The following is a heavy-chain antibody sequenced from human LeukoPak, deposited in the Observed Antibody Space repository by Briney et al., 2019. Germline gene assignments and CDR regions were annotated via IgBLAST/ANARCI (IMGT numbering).Heavy chain of an antibody. CDR1: GGSISSGGYY. D-gene: IGHD6-6*01. Sequence: SETLSLTCTVSGGSISSGGYYWSWIRQPPGKGLEWIGYIYHSGSTYYNPSLKSRVTISVDRSKNQFSLKLSSVTAAGTAVYYCARVRDDSSSSIYYYYYMDVWGKGTTVTVSS. CDR3: ARVRDDSSSSIYYYYYMDV. CDR2: IYHSGST. J-gene: IGHJ6*03. V-gene: IGHV4-30-2*01.